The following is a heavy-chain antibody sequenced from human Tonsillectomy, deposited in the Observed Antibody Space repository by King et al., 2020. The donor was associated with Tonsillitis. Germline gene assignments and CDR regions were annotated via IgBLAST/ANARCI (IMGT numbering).Heavy chain of an antibody. V-gene: IGHV3-74*01. J-gene: IGHJ6*02. CDR1: GFAFTTYW. D-gene: IGHD1-14*01. CDR3: AREGGNYYYGMDV. CDR2: INGDGRST. Sequence: VQLVESGGGLVQPGGSLRLSCVASGFAFTTYWMHWVRQAPGKGLVWVSRINGDGRSTDYADSVKGRFTISRDNAKNIMYLQMNSLRADDTAVYYCAREGGNYYYGMDVWGQGTTVNVSS.